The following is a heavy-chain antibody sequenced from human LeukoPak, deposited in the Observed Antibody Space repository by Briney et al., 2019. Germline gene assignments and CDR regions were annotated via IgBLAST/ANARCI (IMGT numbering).Heavy chain of an antibody. V-gene: IGHV3-30*04. J-gene: IGHJ6*02. CDR2: ISYDGSNK. Sequence: GGSLRLSCAASGFTFSSYAMHWVRQAPGKGLEWVAVISYDGSNKYYADSVKGRFTISRDNSKNTLYLQMNSLRAEDTAVYYCARGRMATIDYYYGMDVWGQGTTVTVSS. CDR3: ARGRMATIDYYYGMDV. CDR1: GFTFSSYA. D-gene: IGHD5-24*01.